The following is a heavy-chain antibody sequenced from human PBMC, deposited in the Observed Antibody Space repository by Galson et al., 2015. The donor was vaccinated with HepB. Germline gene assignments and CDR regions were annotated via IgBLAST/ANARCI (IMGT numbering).Heavy chain of an antibody. V-gene: IGHV3-7*01. CDR3: ARDYSFRMDV. CDR2: IKQDGSDK. Sequence: SLRLSCAASGFTFSNYWMGWVRQAPGKGLEWVAKIKQDGSDKYYVDSVKGRFTISRDNARNSLFLQMNSLRAEDTGVYYCARDYSFRMDVWGQGTTVTVSS. J-gene: IGHJ6*02. CDR1: GFTFSNYW. D-gene: IGHD2-15*01.